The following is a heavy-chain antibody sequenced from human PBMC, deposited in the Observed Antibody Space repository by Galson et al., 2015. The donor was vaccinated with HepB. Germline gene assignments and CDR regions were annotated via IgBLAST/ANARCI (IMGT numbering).Heavy chain of an antibody. CDR1: GFTFSSRV. V-gene: IGHV3-21*01. Sequence: SLRLSCAASGFTFSSRVMNWVRQAPGKGLEWVSSISSGSSYIHYADSVKGRFTISRDNAKNSLYLQMNSLRADDTAVYYCAREDPNLNRAGDYFDYWGQGTLVTVSS. CDR3: AREDPNLNRAGDYFDY. D-gene: IGHD1-14*01. CDR2: ISSGSSYI. J-gene: IGHJ4*02.